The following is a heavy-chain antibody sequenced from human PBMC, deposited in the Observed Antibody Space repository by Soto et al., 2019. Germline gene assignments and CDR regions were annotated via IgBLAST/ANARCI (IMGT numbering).Heavy chain of an antibody. CDR2: ISSSSTI. D-gene: IGHD6-19*01. CDR1: GFTFSSYS. Sequence: PGGSLRLSCAASGFTFSSYSMNWVRQAPGKGLEWVSYISSSSTIYYADSVKGRFTISRDNAKNSLYLQMNSLRDEDTAVYYCARAAIAVADDAFGIWGQGTMVTVSS. CDR3: ARAAIAVADDAFGI. J-gene: IGHJ3*02. V-gene: IGHV3-48*02.